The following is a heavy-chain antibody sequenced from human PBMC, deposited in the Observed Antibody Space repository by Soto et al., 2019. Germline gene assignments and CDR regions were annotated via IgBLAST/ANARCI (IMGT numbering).Heavy chain of an antibody. CDR3: AREDGVVGSSSAFDH. CDR2: ISSSGSTI. J-gene: IGHJ4*02. V-gene: IGHV3-48*01. CDR1: GFTFSTYN. Sequence: EVQLVESGGVLVQPGGSLRLSCAASGFTFSTYNMIWVRQTPGKGLEWVSYISSSGSTIFYADSVKGRFTISRDNAKNSLYLQMNRLRAEDTAIYYCAREDGVVGSSSAFDHWGLGTLVTVSS. D-gene: IGHD1-26*01.